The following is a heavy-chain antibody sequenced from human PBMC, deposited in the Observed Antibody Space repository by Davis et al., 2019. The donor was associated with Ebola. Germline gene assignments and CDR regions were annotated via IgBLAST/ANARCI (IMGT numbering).Heavy chain of an antibody. V-gene: IGHV4-61*01. CDR1: GGSVSSANYY. CDR3: ARVGSSGWIYWFFDL. CDR2: IYYSGST. Sequence: MPSETLSLTCTVSGGSVSSANYYWSWIRQPPGKGLEWIGYIYYSGSTNYNPSLKSRVTISVDTSKNQFSLKLSSVTAADTAVYYCARVGSSGWIYWFFDLWGRGTLVTVSS. J-gene: IGHJ2*01. D-gene: IGHD3-22*01.